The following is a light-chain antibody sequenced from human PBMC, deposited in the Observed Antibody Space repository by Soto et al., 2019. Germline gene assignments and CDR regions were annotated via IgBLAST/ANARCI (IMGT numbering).Light chain of an antibody. Sequence: DIQMTQSPSSLSASVGDRVTITCRASQSIATYLNWYQQIPGKTPKLLIYAASSLQSGVPSRFSGSGSETDLTLTISSLQPEDFATYYCQQSYSTPPTFGRGIKVDIK. CDR1: QSIATY. CDR3: QQSYSTPPT. CDR2: AAS. J-gene: IGKJ3*01. V-gene: IGKV1-39*01.